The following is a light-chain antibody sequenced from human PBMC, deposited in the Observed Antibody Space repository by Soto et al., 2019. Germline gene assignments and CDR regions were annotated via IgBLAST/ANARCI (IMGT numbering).Light chain of an antibody. CDR2: DVS. CDR1: SSDVGGYDY. J-gene: IGLJ1*01. Sequence: QSALTQPASVSASPGQTITISCTGTSSDVGGYDYVSWHQQHPGKAPKLMIYDVSKRPSGVSNRFSGSKSGNTASLTISGLQAEDEADYYCSSKRGSTGVFGTGTKVTVL. CDR3: SSKRGSTGV. V-gene: IGLV2-14*01.